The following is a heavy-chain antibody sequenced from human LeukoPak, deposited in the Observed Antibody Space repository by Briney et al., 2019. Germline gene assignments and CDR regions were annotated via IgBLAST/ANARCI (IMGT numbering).Heavy chain of an antibody. CDR3: ARALLRTRDAFDI. Sequence: GGSLRLSCAASGFTFSDYYMSWIRQAPGKGLEWVSYISSNGATVYYADSVKGRFTISRDSAKNSLYLQMNSLRAEDTAVYYCARALLRTRDAFDIWGQGTMVTVSS. V-gene: IGHV3-11*04. D-gene: IGHD4/OR15-4a*01. CDR2: ISSNGATV. J-gene: IGHJ3*02. CDR1: GFTFSDYY.